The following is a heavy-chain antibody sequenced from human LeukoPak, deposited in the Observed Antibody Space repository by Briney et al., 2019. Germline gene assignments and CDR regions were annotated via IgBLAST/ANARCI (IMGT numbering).Heavy chain of an antibody. V-gene: IGHV4-39*01. J-gene: IGHJ5*02. CDR3: ARHDSSGYLGNWFDP. Sequence: SETLSLTCTVSGGSISSSSYYWGWIRQPPGQGLEWIGSIYYSGSTYYNPSLKSRVTISVDTSKNQFSLKLSSVTAADTAVCYCARHDSSGYLGNWFDPWGQGTLVTVSS. CDR1: GGSISSSSYY. D-gene: IGHD3-22*01. CDR2: IYYSGST.